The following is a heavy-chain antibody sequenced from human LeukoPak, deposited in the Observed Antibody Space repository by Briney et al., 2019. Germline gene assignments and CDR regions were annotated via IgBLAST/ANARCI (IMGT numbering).Heavy chain of an antibody. Sequence: SETLSLTCTVSGGSLSSYYWSWIRQPPGKGLEWIGYIYYSGSTNYNPSLKSRVTISVDTSKNQFSLKLSSVTAADTAVYYCARDEGEGLDYWGQGTLVTVSS. V-gene: IGHV4-59*01. CDR1: GGSLSSYY. CDR2: IYYSGST. CDR3: ARDEGEGLDY. J-gene: IGHJ4*02.